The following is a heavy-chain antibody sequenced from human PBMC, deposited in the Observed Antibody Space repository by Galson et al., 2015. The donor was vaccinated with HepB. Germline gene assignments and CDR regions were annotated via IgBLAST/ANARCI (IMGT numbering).Heavy chain of an antibody. J-gene: IGHJ6*02. CDR2: ISGSGGST. Sequence: SLRLSCAASGFTFSSYAMSWVRQAPGKGLEWVSAISGSGGSTYYADSVKGRFTISRDNSKNTLYLQMNSRRAEDTAVYYCAKDLYYYGSGSGGMDVWGQGTTVTVSS. D-gene: IGHD3-10*01. V-gene: IGHV3-23*01. CDR3: AKDLYYYGSGSGGMDV. CDR1: GFTFSSYA.